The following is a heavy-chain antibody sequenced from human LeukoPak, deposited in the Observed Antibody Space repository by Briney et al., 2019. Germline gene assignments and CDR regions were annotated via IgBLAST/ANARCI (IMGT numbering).Heavy chain of an antibody. V-gene: IGHV3-23*01. D-gene: IGHD3-22*01. J-gene: IGHJ2*01. Sequence: GSLRLSCAASGFTFSNYAMSWVRQAPGKGLEWVSGISGRGGSTYYADSVKGRLTISRDNSKNTLYLQMDSLRAEDTAVYYCAKVGIRISLIVVVFTTADDWYFDLWGRGTLVTVSS. CDR1: GFTFSNYA. CDR3: AKVGIRISLIVVVFTTADDWYFDL. CDR2: ISGRGGST.